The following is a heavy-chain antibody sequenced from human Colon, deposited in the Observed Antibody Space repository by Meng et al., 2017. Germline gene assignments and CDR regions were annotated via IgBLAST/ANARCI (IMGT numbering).Heavy chain of an antibody. J-gene: IGHJ4*02. Sequence: GESLKISCAASGFTFKAFVMTWVRQAPGKGLEWVSSIKSDALTTYYADSVRGRFTISRDNSNSTVYLQMDTLRVEDTAVYYCGKGGWGDSWGQGTLVTVSS. CDR2: IKSDALTT. CDR1: GFTFKAFV. CDR3: GKGGWGDS. D-gene: IGHD3-16*01. V-gene: IGHV3-23*01.